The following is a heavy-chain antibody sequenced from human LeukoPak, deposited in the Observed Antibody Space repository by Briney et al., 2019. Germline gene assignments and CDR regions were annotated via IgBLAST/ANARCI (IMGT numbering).Heavy chain of an antibody. CDR1: GYTFTAYY. J-gene: IGHJ4*02. Sequence: GASAKVSCKTSGYTFTAYYMHWVRQAPGQGLEWMGIINPSGGSTSYAQKFQGRVTMTRDTSTSTVYMELSSLRSEDTAVYYCARVGLSSGYYFAFDYWGQGTLVTVSS. CDR2: INPSGGST. CDR3: ARVGLSSGYYFAFDY. D-gene: IGHD3-22*01. V-gene: IGHV1-46*01.